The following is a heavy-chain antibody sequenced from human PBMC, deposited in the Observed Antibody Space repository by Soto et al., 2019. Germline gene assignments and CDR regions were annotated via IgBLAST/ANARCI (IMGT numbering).Heavy chain of an antibody. CDR1: GGSISSGGYY. V-gene: IGHV4-31*03. CDR3: ARGSGYSYGYYLDY. J-gene: IGHJ4*02. Sequence: SETLSLTCTVSGGSISSGGYYWSWIRQHPGKGLEWIGFISYSGTTHYSASLRSRVSISVDTSKNQFSLKLSSVTAADTAVYYCARGSGYSYGYYLDYWGQGTLVTVSS. D-gene: IGHD5-18*01. CDR2: ISYSGTT.